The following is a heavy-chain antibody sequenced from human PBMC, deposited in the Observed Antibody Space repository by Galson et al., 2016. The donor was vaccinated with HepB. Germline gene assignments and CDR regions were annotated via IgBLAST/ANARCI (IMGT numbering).Heavy chain of an antibody. J-gene: IGHJ4*02. CDR2: ISSTTTYI. Sequence: SLRLSCAASGFTFSSYSMNWVLQAPGKGLEWVSSISSTTTYIYYADSVKGRFTISRGNAKNSVYLQMNSLRDEDTAVYYCANSLMISTSQGRGSTWGQGTLVTVSS. CDR1: GFTFSSYS. V-gene: IGHV3-21*01. CDR3: ANSLMISTSQGRGST. D-gene: IGHD3/OR15-3a*01.